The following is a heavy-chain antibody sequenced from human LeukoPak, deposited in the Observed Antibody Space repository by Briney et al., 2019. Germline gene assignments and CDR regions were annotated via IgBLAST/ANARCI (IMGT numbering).Heavy chain of an antibody. Sequence: PGGSLRLSCAASGFTFSSYWMSWVLQAPGKGLEWVANIKQDGSEKNYVDSVKGRFTISRDNAKTSLYLQMNSLRAEDTAVYYCARSLWPEDYWGQGTLVTVSS. D-gene: IGHD5-18*01. CDR2: IKQDGSEK. CDR1: GFTFSSYW. CDR3: ARSLWPEDY. J-gene: IGHJ4*02. V-gene: IGHV3-7*01.